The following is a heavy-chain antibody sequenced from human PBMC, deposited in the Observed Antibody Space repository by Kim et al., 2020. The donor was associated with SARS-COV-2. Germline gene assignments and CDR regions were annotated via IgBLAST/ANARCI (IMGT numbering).Heavy chain of an antibody. D-gene: IGHD6-19*01. CDR2: T. V-gene: IGHV1-3*01. Sequence: TKYSPRCRGRVTITRDTTASTAYMELSSLRSEDTAVYYCARGSGWAFDYWGQGTLVTVAS. J-gene: IGHJ4*02. CDR3: ARGSGWAFDY.